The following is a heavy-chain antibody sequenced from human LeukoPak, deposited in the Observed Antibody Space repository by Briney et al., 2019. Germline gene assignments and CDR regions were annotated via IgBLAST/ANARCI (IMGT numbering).Heavy chain of an antibody. V-gene: IGHV3-48*03. Sequence: GGSLRLSCAASGFSFSSYEMNWVRQAPGKGLDWVSYISSSGRTTYYADSVKGRFTISRDNAKNSLYLQMNSLRAEDTAVYYCARESPPQYSYDSSSYLGPMDAFDIWGQGTMVTVSS. CDR3: ARESPPQYSYDSSSYLGPMDAFDI. CDR2: ISSSGRTT. J-gene: IGHJ3*02. D-gene: IGHD3-22*01. CDR1: GFSFSSYE.